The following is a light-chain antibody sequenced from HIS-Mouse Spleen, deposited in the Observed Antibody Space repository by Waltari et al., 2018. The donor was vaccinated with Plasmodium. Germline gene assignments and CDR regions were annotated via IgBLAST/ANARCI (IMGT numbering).Light chain of an antibody. CDR2: EDS. Sequence: SYDLPQPPSVSVSPGQTARITCSGAALPKNIAYWYQQKSGQAPVLVIYEDSKRPSGIPERFSGSSSGTMATLTISGAQVEDEADYYCYSTDSSGNHRVFGGGTKLTVL. J-gene: IGLJ3*02. V-gene: IGLV3-10*01. CDR3: YSTDSSGNHRV. CDR1: ALPKNI.